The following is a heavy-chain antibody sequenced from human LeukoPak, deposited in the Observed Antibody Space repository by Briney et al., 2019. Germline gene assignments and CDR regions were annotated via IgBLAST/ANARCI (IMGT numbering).Heavy chain of an antibody. D-gene: IGHD3-10*01. CDR1: GGSISSYY. Sequence: SETLSLTCSVSGGSISSYYWSWIRQPPGKGLEWIGYISYSGNTNYNPSLKSRVTISVDTSKNQFSLKLSSVTAADTAVYYCAREASRAGTYYFDYWGQGTLLTVSS. CDR3: AREASRAGTYYFDY. CDR2: ISYSGNT. J-gene: IGHJ4*02. V-gene: IGHV4-59*01.